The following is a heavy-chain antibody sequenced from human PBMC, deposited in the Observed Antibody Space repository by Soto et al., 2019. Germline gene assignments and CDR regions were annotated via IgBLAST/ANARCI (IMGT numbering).Heavy chain of an antibody. Sequence: GASVKVSCKASGYTFTSYAMHWVRQAPGQRLEWMGWINAGNGNTKYSQKFQGRVTITRDTSASTAYMELSSLRSEDTAVYYCARDAEADSSSWYNYFDYWGQGTLVTVSS. J-gene: IGHJ4*02. D-gene: IGHD6-13*01. CDR2: INAGNGNT. V-gene: IGHV1-3*01. CDR1: GYTFTSYA. CDR3: ARDAEADSSSWYNYFDY.